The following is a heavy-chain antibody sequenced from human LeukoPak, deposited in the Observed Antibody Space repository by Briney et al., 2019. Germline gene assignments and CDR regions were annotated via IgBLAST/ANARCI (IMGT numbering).Heavy chain of an antibody. J-gene: IGHJ4*02. CDR2: IYYRGTT. D-gene: IGHD5-12*01. CDR1: RDSISNYY. CDR3: ARLPRYGGYDHFDY. Sequence: PSETLSLTCTVSRDSISNYYWNWIRQPPGKGLEWIGYIYYRGTTSYNPFLKSRVTISVDTSKNQFSLKLNSVTAADTAVYYCARLPRYGGYDHFDYWGQGILVIVSS. V-gene: IGHV4-59*12.